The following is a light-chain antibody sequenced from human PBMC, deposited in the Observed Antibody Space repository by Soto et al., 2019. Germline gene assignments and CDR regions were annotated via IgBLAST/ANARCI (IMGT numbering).Light chain of an antibody. CDR1: SSNIGAGFH. CDR3: QSSDTSLSGSKV. V-gene: IGLV1-40*01. J-gene: IGLJ2*01. CDR2: GDN. Sequence: QSVLTQPPSVSGAPGQRVTISCTGTSSNIGAGFHVHWYQQLPGTAPKLLIFGDNNRPSGVPDRFSASRSGTSASLAITGLQADDDGDYYCQSSDTSLSGSKVFGGGTKLTVL.